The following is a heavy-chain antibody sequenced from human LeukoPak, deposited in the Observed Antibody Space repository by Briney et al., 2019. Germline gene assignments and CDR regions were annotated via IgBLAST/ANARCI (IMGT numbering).Heavy chain of an antibody. Sequence: GGSLRLSCTASGFTFGDYAMSWFRQAPGKGLEWVSVISGSGGSTYYADSVKGRFTISRDNSKNTLYLQMNSLRVEDTAGYYCAKSPVPYCSGGSCYGMDVWGQGTTVTVSS. D-gene: IGHD2-15*01. CDR3: AKSPVPYCSGGSCYGMDV. CDR1: GFTFGDYA. CDR2: ISGSGGST. J-gene: IGHJ6*02. V-gene: IGHV3-23*01.